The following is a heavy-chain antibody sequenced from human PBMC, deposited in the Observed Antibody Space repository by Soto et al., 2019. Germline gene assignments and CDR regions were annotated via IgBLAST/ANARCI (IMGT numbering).Heavy chain of an antibody. CDR2: IIPIFGTA. Sequence: SVKVSCKASGGTFSSYAISWVRQAPGQGLEWMGGIIPIFGTANYAQKFQGRVTITADKSTSTAYMELSSLRSEDTAVYYCARGEAYSYGSNSDYWGQGTLVTVSS. J-gene: IGHJ4*02. D-gene: IGHD5-18*01. CDR1: GGTFSSYA. V-gene: IGHV1-69*06. CDR3: ARGEAYSYGSNSDY.